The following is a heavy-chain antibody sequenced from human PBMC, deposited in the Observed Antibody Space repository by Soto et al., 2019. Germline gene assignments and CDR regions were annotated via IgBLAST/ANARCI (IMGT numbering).Heavy chain of an antibody. CDR1: GYTFTTYD. CDR3: ARDPYHVLMVNAPNLYGMDV. Sequence: ASVKVSCKASGYTFTTYDISWVRQAPGQGLEWMGRISTYNGKTNYPQSLQGRLTMTTDTSTTTAYMELRSLRSGDTAVYYCARDPYHVLMVNAPNLYGMDVWGQGTTVTVSS. V-gene: IGHV1-18*01. CDR2: ISTYNGKT. J-gene: IGHJ6*02. D-gene: IGHD2-8*01.